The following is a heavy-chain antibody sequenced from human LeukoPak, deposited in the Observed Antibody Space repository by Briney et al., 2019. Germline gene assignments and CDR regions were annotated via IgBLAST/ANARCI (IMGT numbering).Heavy chain of an antibody. V-gene: IGHV4-34*01. D-gene: IGHD1-26*01. Sequence: SETLSLTCAVYGGSFSGYYWSWIRQPPGKGLEWIGEINHSGSTNYNPSLKSRVTMSVDTSKNQFSLKLNSVTAADTAVYYCARQEGGIVGPYWGQGTLVTVSS. CDR2: INHSGST. J-gene: IGHJ4*02. CDR1: GGSFSGYY. CDR3: ARQEGGIVGPY.